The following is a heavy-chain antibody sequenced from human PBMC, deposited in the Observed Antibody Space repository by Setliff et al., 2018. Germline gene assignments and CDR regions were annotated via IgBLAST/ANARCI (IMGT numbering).Heavy chain of an antibody. J-gene: IGHJ4*02. CDR2: INHSGTT. Sequence: SETLSLTCTVYGVSFSDYYWGWVRQSPGKGLDWIGEINHSGTTNYDPSLEGRISISVDTSKNQFSLKMTSVTAADTAMYFCAGTPARGTTWLSPFDYWGQGTLVTVSS. CDR3: AGTPARGTTWLSPFDY. D-gene: IGHD5-12*01. V-gene: IGHV4-34*10. CDR1: GVSFSDYY.